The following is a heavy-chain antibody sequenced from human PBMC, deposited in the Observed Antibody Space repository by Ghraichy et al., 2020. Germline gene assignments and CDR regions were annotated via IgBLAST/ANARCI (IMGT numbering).Heavy chain of an antibody. V-gene: IGHV3-7*03. Sequence: GESLNISCAASGFTFSTSWMSWVRQVPGKGLEWVANLNQDGSAKYYVDSVKGRFTISRDNAKNSLYLQMNSLRAEDTPVYYCASDRMCPETDFWSGCTPGNWFDPWCQGTLVTVSS. CDR1: GFTFSTSW. D-gene: IGHD3-3*01. J-gene: IGHJ5*02. CDR2: LNQDGSAK. CDR3: ASDRMCPETDFWSGCTPGNWFDP.